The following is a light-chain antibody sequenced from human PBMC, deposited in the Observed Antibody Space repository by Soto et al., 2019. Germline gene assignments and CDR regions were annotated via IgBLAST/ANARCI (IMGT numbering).Light chain of an antibody. CDR3: QQYNNWPPIT. Sequence: EIVMTQSQATLSVSPGERVTLSCRASPSVNNKVAWYQQKPGQAPRLLIFGASTRSTGIPARFSGSGSVTEFSLTISSLQSEDFAVYYCQQYNNWPPITFGQGTRLEIK. CDR2: GAS. V-gene: IGKV3-15*01. J-gene: IGKJ5*01. CDR1: PSVNNK.